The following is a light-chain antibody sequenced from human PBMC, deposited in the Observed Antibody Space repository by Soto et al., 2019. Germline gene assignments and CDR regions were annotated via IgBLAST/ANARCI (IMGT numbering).Light chain of an antibody. J-gene: IGLJ1*01. CDR3: SSYTSSSTLAV. Sequence: QSALTQPASVSGSPGQSITISCTGTSSDVGGYNYVSWYQQHPGKAPKLMIYDVSNRPSGVSNRFSGSKSGNTASLTISGLTAEDEADYYCSSYTSSSTLAVFGTGTKVTVL. CDR2: DVS. V-gene: IGLV2-14*01. CDR1: SSDVGGYNY.